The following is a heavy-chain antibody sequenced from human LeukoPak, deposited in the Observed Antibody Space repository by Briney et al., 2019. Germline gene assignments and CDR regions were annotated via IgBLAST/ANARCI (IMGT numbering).Heavy chain of an antibody. CDR3: ARDSGEYYFDS. V-gene: IGHV1-3*01. J-gene: IGHJ4*02. CDR2: INAGSGNT. CDR1: GYTFTSYA. Sequence: ASVKVSCKASGYTFTSYAMHWVRQAPGQRLEWMGWINAGSGNTKYSQNFQGRVTISRDTSASTAYMELSSLTSEDTAVYYCARDSGEYYFDSWGQGTLVTVSS. D-gene: IGHD2-15*01.